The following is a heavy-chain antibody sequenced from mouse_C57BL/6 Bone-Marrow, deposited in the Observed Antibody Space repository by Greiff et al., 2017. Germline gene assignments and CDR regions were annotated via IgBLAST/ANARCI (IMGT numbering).Heavy chain of an antibody. V-gene: IGHV1-26*01. J-gene: IGHJ4*01. CDR1: GYTFTDYY. CDR3: ARSFYYYYAMDY. CDR2: INPNNGGT. D-gene: IGHD1-1*01. Sequence: VQLQQSGPELVKPGASVKISCKASGYTFTDYYMNWVKQSHGKSLEWIGDINPNNGGTSYNQKFKGKATLTVDKSSSTAYMELRSLTSEDSAVYYCARSFYYYYAMDYWGQGTSVTVSS.